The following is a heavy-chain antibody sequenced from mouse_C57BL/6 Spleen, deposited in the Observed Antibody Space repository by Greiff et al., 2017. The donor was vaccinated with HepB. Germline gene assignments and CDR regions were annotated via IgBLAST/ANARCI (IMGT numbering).Heavy chain of an antibody. CDR3: ARDRDYYGSEGYFDV. V-gene: IGHV3-6*01. CDR2: ISYDGSN. J-gene: IGHJ1*03. CDR1: GYSITSGYY. D-gene: IGHD1-1*01. Sequence: EVQLVESGPGLVKPSQSLSLTCSVTGYSITSGYYWNWIRQFPGNKLEWMGYISYDGSNNYNPSLKNRISITRDTSKNQFFLKLNSVTTEDTATYYCARDRDYYGSEGYFDVWGTGTTVTVSS.